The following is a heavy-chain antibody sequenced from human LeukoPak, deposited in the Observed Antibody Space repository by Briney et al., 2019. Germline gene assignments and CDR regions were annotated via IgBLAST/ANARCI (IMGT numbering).Heavy chain of an antibody. CDR2: IYTSGST. D-gene: IGHD3-22*01. J-gene: IGHJ4*02. Sequence: KASQTLSLTCTVSGGSITSNSYYWNWIRQPAGKGLEWIGRIYTSGSTNYNPSLKSRVTISVDTSKNQFSLKLSSVTAADTAVYYCAREGDYYDTSGTLDYWGQGTLVTVSS. CDR1: GGSITSNSYY. CDR3: AREGDYYDTSGTLDY. V-gene: IGHV4-61*02.